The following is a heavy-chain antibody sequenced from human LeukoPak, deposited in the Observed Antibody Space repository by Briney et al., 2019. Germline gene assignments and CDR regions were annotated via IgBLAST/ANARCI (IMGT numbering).Heavy chain of an antibody. D-gene: IGHD2-2*01. CDR2: ISSSSSYI. Sequence: GGSLRLSCAASGFTFSSYGMHWVRQAPGKGLEWVSSISSSSSYIYYADSVKGRFTISRDNAKNSLYPQMSSLRAEDTAVYYCARESCSSTSCPIDYWGQGTLVTVSS. V-gene: IGHV3-21*01. CDR1: GFTFSSYG. J-gene: IGHJ4*02. CDR3: ARESCSSTSCPIDY.